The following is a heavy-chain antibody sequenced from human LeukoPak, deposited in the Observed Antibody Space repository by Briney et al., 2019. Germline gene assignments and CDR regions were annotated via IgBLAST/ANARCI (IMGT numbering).Heavy chain of an antibody. Sequence: PGGSLRLSCAASGFTLSDYYMNWIRQAPGKGLEWVSYISSSSSYTNYADSVKGRFTISRDNAKNSLYLQMNSLRAEDTAVYYCARVISGAFFDYWGQGTLVTVSS. CDR3: ARVISGAFFDY. J-gene: IGHJ4*02. V-gene: IGHV3-11*05. D-gene: IGHD7-27*01. CDR2: ISSSSSYT. CDR1: GFTLSDYY.